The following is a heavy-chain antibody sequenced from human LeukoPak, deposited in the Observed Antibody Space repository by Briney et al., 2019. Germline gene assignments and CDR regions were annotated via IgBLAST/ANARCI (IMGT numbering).Heavy chain of an antibody. CDR2: INPNSGGT. CDR1: GYTFTGYY. CDR3: ARGDYGMTTAEVYFDY. V-gene: IGHV1-2*06. Sequence: ASVKASCKASGYTFTGYYMHWVRQAPGQGLEWMGRINPNSGGTNYAQKFQGRVTMTRDTSISTAYMELSRLRSDDTAVYYCARGDYGMTTAEVYFDYWGQGTLVTVSS. J-gene: IGHJ4*02. D-gene: IGHD4-17*01.